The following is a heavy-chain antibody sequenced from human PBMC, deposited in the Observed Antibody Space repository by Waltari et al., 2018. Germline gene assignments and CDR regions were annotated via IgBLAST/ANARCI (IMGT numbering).Heavy chain of an antibody. J-gene: IGHJ6*02. Sequence: QVQLVQSEAEVKKPGAAVKVSCKASGYRFPSYYIPWVRRAPGQGLEWMGWMNPNRGDTDYEQKFQGRVTMTTDTSTATAYMELSSLTTDDTAVYYCARAVGGGARGYYGMDVWGQGTTVTVS. CDR3: ARAVGGGARGYYGMDV. CDR2: MNPNRGDT. D-gene: IGHD1-26*01. CDR1: GYRFPSYY. V-gene: IGHV1-8*01.